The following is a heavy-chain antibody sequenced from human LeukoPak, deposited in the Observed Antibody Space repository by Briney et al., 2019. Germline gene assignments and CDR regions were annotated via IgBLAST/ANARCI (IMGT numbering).Heavy chain of an antibody. J-gene: IGHJ4*02. D-gene: IGHD6-19*01. CDR3: AKYSSGLRSFDY. Sequence: GGSLRLSCAASGFTFSDYYMSWIRRAPGKGLEWVSYISSSGSTIYYADSVKGRFTISRDNAKNSLYLQMNSLRAEDTAVYYCAKYSSGLRSFDYWGQGTLVTVSS. CDR2: ISSSGSTI. CDR1: GFTFSDYY. V-gene: IGHV3-11*01.